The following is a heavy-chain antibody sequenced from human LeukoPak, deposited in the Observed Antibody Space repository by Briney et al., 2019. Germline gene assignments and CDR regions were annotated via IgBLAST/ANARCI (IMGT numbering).Heavy chain of an antibody. J-gene: IGHJ3*02. Sequence: SVKVSCKASGFTFTRSAMQWVRQARGQRLEWIGWIVVGSGNTNYAQTFQERVTITRGMSTSTAYMELSSLRSEDTAVYYCAAADYYDSSGYYPYAFHIWGQGTMVTVSS. V-gene: IGHV1-58*02. CDR3: AAADYYDSSGYYPYAFHI. D-gene: IGHD3-22*01. CDR1: GFTFTRSA. CDR2: IVVGSGNT.